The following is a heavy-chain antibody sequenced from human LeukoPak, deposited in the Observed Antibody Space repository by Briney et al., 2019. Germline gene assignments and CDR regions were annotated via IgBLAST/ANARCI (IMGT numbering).Heavy chain of an antibody. V-gene: IGHV4-34*01. Sequence: SETLSLTCAVYGGSFSGYYWSWIRQPPGKGLEWIGEINHSGSTNYNPSLKRRVTISVDTSKNQFSLKLSSVTAADTAVYYCAREAHPRSGSYWGRRTYYFDYWGQGTLVTVSS. CDR1: GGSFSGYY. D-gene: IGHD1-26*01. CDR3: AREAHPRSGSYWGRRTYYFDY. J-gene: IGHJ4*02. CDR2: INHSGST.